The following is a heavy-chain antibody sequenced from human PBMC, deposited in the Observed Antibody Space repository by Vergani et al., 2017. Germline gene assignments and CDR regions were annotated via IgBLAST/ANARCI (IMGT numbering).Heavy chain of an antibody. CDR1: GGSISSAGYF. J-gene: IGHJ4*02. Sequence: QVQLQESGPGLVKPSQTLSLTCTVSGGSISSAGYFWSWIRQHPGKGLELIGYSYHSGSAYYNPFLESRVTMSVDTSKNQISLNLNSVTASDTAVYYCARIPRGYCSSVICFPFDHWGQGSLVTVSS. CDR3: ARIPRGYCSSVICFPFDH. CDR2: SYHSGSA. D-gene: IGHD2-2*01. V-gene: IGHV4-31*03.